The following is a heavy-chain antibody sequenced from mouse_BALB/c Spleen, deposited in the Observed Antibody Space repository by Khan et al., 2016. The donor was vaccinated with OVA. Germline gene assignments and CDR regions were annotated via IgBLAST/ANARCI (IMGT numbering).Heavy chain of an antibody. J-gene: IGHJ3*01. CDR2: IWAGGNT. V-gene: IGHV2-9*02. D-gene: IGHD1-1*01. Sequence: QVQLKESGPGLVAPSQSLSITCTVSGFSLTTYGVHWVRQPPGKGLEWLGIIWAGGNTNYNSALMSRLNITQDNSKSQVFLKMNSLQTDDTAMYYWARDRPTPYVWFAYGGQGTLVTVSA. CDR3: ARDRPTPYVWFAY. CDR1: GFSLTTYG.